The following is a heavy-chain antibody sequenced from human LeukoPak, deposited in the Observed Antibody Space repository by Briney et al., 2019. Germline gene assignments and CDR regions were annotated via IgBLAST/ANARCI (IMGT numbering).Heavy chain of an antibody. D-gene: IGHD6-6*01. V-gene: IGHV3-20*01. CDR2: INWNGGST. CDR3: ARVAYSSSYRRQLQMYYFDY. J-gene: IGHJ4*02. CDR1: GFTFHDSG. Sequence: PGGSLRLSCAASGFTFHDSGMSWVRQAPGKGLEWVSGINWNGGSTGYADSVKGRFTITRDSAKNSLYLQMNSLGAEDTALYHCARVAYSSSYRRQLQMYYFDYWGQGTLVTVSS.